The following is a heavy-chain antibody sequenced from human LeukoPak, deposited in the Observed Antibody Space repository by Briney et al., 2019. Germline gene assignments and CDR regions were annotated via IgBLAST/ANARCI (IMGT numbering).Heavy chain of an antibody. J-gene: IGHJ4*02. Sequence: PSETLSLTCTVSSGSIRSYYWSWIRQPPGKGLEWIGYIYYSGSSNYNPSLKSRVTMSVDTSKKQFSLRVSSVTAADTAVYYCAGTEYYFDHWGQGTLVTVSP. V-gene: IGHV4-59*01. D-gene: IGHD3-10*01. CDR2: IYYSGSS. CDR1: SGSIRSYY. CDR3: AGTEYYFDH.